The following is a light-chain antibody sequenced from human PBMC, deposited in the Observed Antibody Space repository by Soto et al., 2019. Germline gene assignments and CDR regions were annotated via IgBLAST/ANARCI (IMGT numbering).Light chain of an antibody. J-gene: IGKJ5*01. CDR1: QSVRSIY. CDR2: GAS. V-gene: IGKV3-20*01. Sequence: EIVLTQSPGTVSLSPGERATLSCRASQSVRSIYLAWYQQKPGQAPRLLIYGASSRATGIPDRFSGSGSGTDFTLTISRLEPEDFAVYYCQQYGSSPPSITFGQGTRLEIK. CDR3: QQYGSSPPSIT.